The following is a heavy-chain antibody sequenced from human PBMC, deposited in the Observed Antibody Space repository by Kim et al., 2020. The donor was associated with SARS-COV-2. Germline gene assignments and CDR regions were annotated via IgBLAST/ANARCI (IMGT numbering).Heavy chain of an antibody. D-gene: IGHD6-19*01. CDR2: ISSRASTR. Sequence: GGSLRLSCAASGFTFSDYYMSRIRQAPGKGLEWVSYISSRASTRHYADSVWGRFTISRDNSKNSLYLQMNSVRTEDTAVYYCARNPEVGSGWSDAAQIDYWGQGTLVTVSS. CDR1: GFTFSDYY. V-gene: IGHV3-11*04. J-gene: IGHJ4*02. CDR3: ARNPEVGSGWSDAAQIDY.